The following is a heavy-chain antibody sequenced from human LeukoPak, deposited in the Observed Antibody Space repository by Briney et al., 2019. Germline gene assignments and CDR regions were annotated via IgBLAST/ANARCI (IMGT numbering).Heavy chain of an antibody. CDR3: ARRITIFGVVISRPGWFDP. V-gene: IGHV4-34*01. Sequence: SETLSLTCAVYGGSFSGYYWSWIRQPPEKGLEWIGEINHSGSTNYNPSLKSRVTISVDTSKSQFSLKLSSVTAADTAVYYCARRITIFGVVISRPGWFDPWGQGTLVTVSS. D-gene: IGHD3-3*01. CDR1: GGSFSGYY. CDR2: INHSGST. J-gene: IGHJ5*02.